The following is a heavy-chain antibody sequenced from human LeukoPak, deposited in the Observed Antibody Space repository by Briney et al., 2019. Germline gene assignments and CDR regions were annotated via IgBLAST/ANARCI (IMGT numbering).Heavy chain of an antibody. CDR1: GFTFSSYA. CDR2: IPYDGSNK. CDR3: ARDSGSGWYELIDY. Sequence: GRSLRLSCAASGFTFSSYAMHWVRQAPGKGLEWVAVIPYDGSNKYYADSVKGRFTISRDNSKNTLYLQMNSLRAEDTAVYYCARDSGSGWYELIDYWGQGTLVTVSS. D-gene: IGHD6-19*01. V-gene: IGHV3-30*04. J-gene: IGHJ4*02.